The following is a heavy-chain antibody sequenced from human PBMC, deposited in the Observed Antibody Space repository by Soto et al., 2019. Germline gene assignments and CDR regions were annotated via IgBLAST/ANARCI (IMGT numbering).Heavy chain of an antibody. J-gene: IGHJ6*02. V-gene: IGHV1-69*12. D-gene: IGHD2-15*01. Sequence: QVQLVQSGAEVKKPGSSVKVSCKASGGTFRSYAISWVRQAPGQGLEWMGGILPMFGTANYAQKFQGRVTITADESTRTAYMELSSLRSEDTAVFYCAKATVVIVTPGYYYYAMDAWGQGTTVTVSS. CDR3: AKATVVIVTPGYYYYAMDA. CDR1: GGTFRSYA. CDR2: ILPMFGTA.